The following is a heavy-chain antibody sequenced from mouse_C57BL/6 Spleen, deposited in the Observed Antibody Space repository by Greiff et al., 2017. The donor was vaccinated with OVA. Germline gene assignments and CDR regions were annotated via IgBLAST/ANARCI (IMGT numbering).Heavy chain of an antibody. CDR1: GFSLTSYG. CDR3: ARGDYLDY. CDR2: IWSGGST. J-gene: IGHJ2*01. V-gene: IGHV2-2*01. Sequence: QVQLKESGPGLVQPSQSLSITCTVSGFSLTSYGVHWVRQSPGKGLEWLGVIWSGGSTDYNAAFISRLSISTANSKSQVFFKRNSLQADDTAIYYCARGDYLDYWGQGTTLTVSS.